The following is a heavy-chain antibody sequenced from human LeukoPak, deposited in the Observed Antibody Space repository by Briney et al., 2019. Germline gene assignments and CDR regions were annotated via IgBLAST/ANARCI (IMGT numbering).Heavy chain of an antibody. V-gene: IGHV7-4-1*02. CDR1: GYPFIAHF. J-gene: IGHJ4*02. D-gene: IGHD3-10*01. CDR3: VRGTPTPGMDY. Sequence: ASVRVSCKASGYPFIAHFLNWVRQAPGQGLEWMGNIDTTTGNPRYAQDFTGRFVFSLDTSVSTAYLQITSLKADDTAAYYCVRGTPTPGMDYWGQGTQVTVSS. CDR2: IDTTTGNP.